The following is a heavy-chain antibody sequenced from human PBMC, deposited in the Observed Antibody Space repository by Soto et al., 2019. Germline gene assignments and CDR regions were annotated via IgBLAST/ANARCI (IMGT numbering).Heavy chain of an antibody. CDR3: YRGGRWSSTSCEGGTHQKWSDP. D-gene: IGHD2-2*01. V-gene: IGHV4-30-2*01. CDR2: IYHSGST. Sequence: SETLSLTCAVSDGSISRGGYSWSWIRQPPGKGLEWIGYIYHSGSTYYNPSLKSRVTISVDRSKNQFSLKLSSVTAADTAVYYCYRGGRWSSTSCEGGTHQKWSDPWDQGTRVTFTS. CDR1: DGSISRGGYS. J-gene: IGHJ5*02.